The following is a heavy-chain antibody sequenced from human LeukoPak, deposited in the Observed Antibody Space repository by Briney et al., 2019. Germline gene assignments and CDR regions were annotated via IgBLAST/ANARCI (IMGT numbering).Heavy chain of an antibody. D-gene: IGHD5-24*01. V-gene: IGHV4-4*07. J-gene: IGHJ4*02. CDR3: ARGSREMATIFDQ. CDR2: MYTNGKS. Sequence: SETLSLTCSVSGGSTSSYYWSWIRQPAGKGLEWIGRMYTNGKSDYSPSLKSRVTMSVDTSKNQVSLKLSSVTAADTAVYYCARGSREMATIFDQWGQGTLVVVSS. CDR1: GGSTSSYY.